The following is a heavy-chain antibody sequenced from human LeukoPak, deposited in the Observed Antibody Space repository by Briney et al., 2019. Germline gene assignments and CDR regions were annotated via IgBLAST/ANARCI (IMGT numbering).Heavy chain of an antibody. CDR3: ARDLITMVRGVMRKYFDY. CDR1: GGTFSSYA. Sequence: ASVKVSCKASGGTFSSYAISWVRQAPGQGLEWMGGIIPIFGTANYAQKFQGRVTITADESTSTAYMELSSLRSEDTAVYYCARDLITMVRGVMRKYFDYWGQGTLVTVSS. J-gene: IGHJ4*02. V-gene: IGHV1-69*13. CDR2: IIPIFGTA. D-gene: IGHD3-10*01.